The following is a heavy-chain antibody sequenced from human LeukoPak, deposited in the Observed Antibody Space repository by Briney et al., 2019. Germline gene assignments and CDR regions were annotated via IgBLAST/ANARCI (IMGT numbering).Heavy chain of an antibody. CDR3: ASMYSSSPNFDY. J-gene: IGHJ4*02. CDR2: IYYSGST. D-gene: IGHD6-6*01. CDR1: GGSISSYY. Sequence: PSETLSLTCTVSGGSISSYYWSWIRQPPGKGLERIGYIYYSGSTNYDPCLKSRVTISVDTSKNQFSLKLSSVTAADTAVYYCASMYSSSPNFDYWGQGTLVTVSS. V-gene: IGHV4-59*01.